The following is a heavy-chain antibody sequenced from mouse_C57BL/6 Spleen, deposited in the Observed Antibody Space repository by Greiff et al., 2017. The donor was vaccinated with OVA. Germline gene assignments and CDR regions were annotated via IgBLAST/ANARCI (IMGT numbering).Heavy chain of an antibody. D-gene: IGHD1-1*01. CDR1: GYAFSSSW. CDR2: IYPGDGDT. J-gene: IGHJ3*01. CDR3: AEGGITTIEATPLAY. Sequence: VKLVESGPELVKPGASVKISCKASGYAFSSSWMNWVKQRPGKGLEWIGRIYPGDGDTNYNGKFKGKATLTADKSSSTAYMQLSSLTSEDSAVYFCAEGGITTIEATPLAYWGQGTLVTVSA. V-gene: IGHV1-82*01.